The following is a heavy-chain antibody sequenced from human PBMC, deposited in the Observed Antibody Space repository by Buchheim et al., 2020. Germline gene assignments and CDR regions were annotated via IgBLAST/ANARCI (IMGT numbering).Heavy chain of an antibody. CDR1: GFTFSDYG. CDR3: ARGQPAAGTDY. D-gene: IGHD6-13*01. CDR2: MWFDGSEK. Sequence: QVQLVESGGGVVQPGRSLRLSCAASGFTFSDYGMHWVRQAPGKGPEWVAVMWFDGSEKYYADSVKGRFTISRDNSKNTLYLQMNSLRAEDTAVYHCARGQPAAGTDYWGQGTL. V-gene: IGHV3-33*01. J-gene: IGHJ4*02.